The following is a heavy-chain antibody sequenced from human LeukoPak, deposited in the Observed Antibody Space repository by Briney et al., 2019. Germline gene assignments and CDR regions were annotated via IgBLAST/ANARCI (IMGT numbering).Heavy chain of an antibody. D-gene: IGHD6-6*01. CDR2: IYYSGST. Sequence: PSETLSLTCTVSGGSISSYYWSWIRQPPGKGLEWIGYIYYSGSTNYNPSLKSRVTISVDTSKNQFSLKLSSVTAADTAVYYCARGRRRAARPASPRHYYGMDVWGQGTTVTVSS. V-gene: IGHV4-59*01. J-gene: IGHJ6*02. CDR1: GGSISSYY. CDR3: ARGRRRAARPASPRHYYGMDV.